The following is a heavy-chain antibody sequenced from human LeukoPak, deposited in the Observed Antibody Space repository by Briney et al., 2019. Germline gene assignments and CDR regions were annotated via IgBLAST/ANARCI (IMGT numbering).Heavy chain of an antibody. Sequence: PSETLSLTCTVSGGCLSRYYWSWIRQPPGKGLEWIGWSGYIHNSGSTSYSPSLRSRLSISRDTSKNQLSLILNSVTAADTAVYFCARRLTSSSWFYGMDVWGQGTTVTVSS. CDR3: ARRLTSSSWFYGMDV. D-gene: IGHD6-13*01. J-gene: IGHJ6*02. V-gene: IGHV4-4*09. CDR2: IHNSGST. CDR1: GGCLSRYY.